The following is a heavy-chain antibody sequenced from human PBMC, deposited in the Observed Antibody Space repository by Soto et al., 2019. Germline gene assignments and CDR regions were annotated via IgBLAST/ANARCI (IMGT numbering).Heavy chain of an antibody. CDR1: GFTFSSYN. J-gene: IGHJ4*02. V-gene: IGHV3-48*02. CDR2: ISSSSSAI. D-gene: IGHD6-13*01. Sequence: GGSLRLSCVASGFTFSSYNMNWVRQAPGKGLEWVSYISSSSSAIHYADSVKGRFTISRDNAKNSLYLQLNSLRDEDTAVYYCARGGGLAAAVPFDYWGQGTLVTVSS. CDR3: ARGGGLAAAVPFDY.